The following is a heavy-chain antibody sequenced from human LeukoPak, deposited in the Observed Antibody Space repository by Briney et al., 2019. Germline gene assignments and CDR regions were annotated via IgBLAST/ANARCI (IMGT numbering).Heavy chain of an antibody. D-gene: IGHD3-16*01. Sequence: PSETLSLTCTVSGVPVSTTTSFWAWIRQPPGKGLEWIGNVYYSGSTHYSPSLKSRVTISLDTTKNQFSLRLTSVTAADTAVYYCARHGLYQDYGYWGQGTLVTVSS. CDR1: GVPVSTTTSF. CDR2: VYYSGST. CDR3: ARHGLYQDYGY. V-gene: IGHV4-39*01. J-gene: IGHJ4*02.